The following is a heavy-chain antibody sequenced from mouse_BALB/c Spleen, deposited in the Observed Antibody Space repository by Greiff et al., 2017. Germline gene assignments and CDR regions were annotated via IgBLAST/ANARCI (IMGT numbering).Heavy chain of an antibody. D-gene: IGHD2-3*01. CDR2: IWGDGST. CDR1: GFSLTGYG. J-gene: IGHJ3*01. Sequence: VQLQQSGPGLVAPSQSLSITCTVSGFSLTGYGVNWVRQPPGKGLEWLGMIWGDGSTDYNSALKSRLSISKDNSKSQVFLKMNSLQTDDTARYYCARDRGNDGYLGFAYWGQGTLVTVSA. V-gene: IGHV2-6-7*01. CDR3: ARDRGNDGYLGFAY.